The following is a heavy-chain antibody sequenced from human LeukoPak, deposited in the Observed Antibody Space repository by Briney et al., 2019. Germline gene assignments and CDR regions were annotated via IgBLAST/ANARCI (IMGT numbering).Heavy chain of an antibody. Sequence: PSETLSLTCAVSGGSISSGGYSWSWIRQPPGKGLEWIGYIYHSGSTYYNPSLKSRVTISVDRSKNQFSLKLSSVTAADTAVYYYARAYCGGDCYPPQYYFDYWGQGTLVTVSS. CDR2: IYHSGST. CDR3: ARAYCGGDCYPPQYYFDY. D-gene: IGHD2-21*02. CDR1: GGSISSGGYS. J-gene: IGHJ4*02. V-gene: IGHV4-30-2*01.